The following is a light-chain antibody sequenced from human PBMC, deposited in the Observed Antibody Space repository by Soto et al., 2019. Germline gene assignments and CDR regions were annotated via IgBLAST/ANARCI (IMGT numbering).Light chain of an antibody. J-gene: IGKJ2*03. Sequence: EVVMTQSPATLSVSPGERATLFCRAGQSVAFSVAWYQQKPGQAPRLLLYRISARATGVPDRFSGSGSGTDFTLTISSVQSEDFGVYYCQQYKNGDSFGQGTKLEIK. CDR2: RIS. CDR1: QSVAFS. CDR3: QQYKNGDS. V-gene: IGKV3-15*01.